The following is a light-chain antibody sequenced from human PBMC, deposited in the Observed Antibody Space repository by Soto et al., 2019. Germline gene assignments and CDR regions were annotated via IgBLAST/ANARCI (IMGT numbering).Light chain of an antibody. CDR1: QSISSW. Sequence: DIQMTQSPSTLSASVGDRVTIACLASQSISSWLAWYQQKPGKAPKLLIYDASSLESGVPSMFSGRGSGTEFTLTISSLQPDDFATYYCQQYNSYWTFGQGTKVDIK. J-gene: IGKJ1*01. CDR2: DAS. CDR3: QQYNSYWT. V-gene: IGKV1-5*01.